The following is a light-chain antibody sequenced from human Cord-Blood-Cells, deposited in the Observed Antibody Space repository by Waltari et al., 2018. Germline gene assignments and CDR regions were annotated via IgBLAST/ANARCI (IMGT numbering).Light chain of an antibody. CDR1: QSISSY. V-gene: IGKV1-39*01. J-gene: IGKJ2*01. Sequence: DTQMTQSPPPLSASVGDSVTITCRASQSISSYLNWYQQKPRKDPKLLIYAASSFQSGVPSRFSGSGSGTDFTLTISSLQPEDFATYYCQQSYSTPYTFGQGTKLEIK. CDR2: AAS. CDR3: QQSYSTPYT.